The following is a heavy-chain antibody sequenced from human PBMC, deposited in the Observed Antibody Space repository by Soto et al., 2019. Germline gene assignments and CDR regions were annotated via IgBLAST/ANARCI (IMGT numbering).Heavy chain of an antibody. CDR2: IYWDDDK. D-gene: IGHD5-12*01. Sequence: ESGPTLVNPTQTLTLTCTFSGFSLSTSGVGVGWIRQPPGKALEWLALIYWDDDKRYSPSLKSRLTITKDTSKNQVVLTMTNMDPVDTATYYCAHRRKADLRLLNWFDPWAREPWSPSPQ. J-gene: IGHJ5*02. CDR3: AHRRKADLRLLNWFDP. CDR1: GFSLSTSGVG. V-gene: IGHV2-5*02.